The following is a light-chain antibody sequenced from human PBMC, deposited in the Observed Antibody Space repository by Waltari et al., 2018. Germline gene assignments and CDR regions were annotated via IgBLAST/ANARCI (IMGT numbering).Light chain of an antibody. J-gene: IGLJ3*02. V-gene: IGLV4-69*01. Sequence: QLVLTQSPSASASLGASVKFTCTLSSGHSSYAIAWHQQQPEKGPRYLMKINSADTRTRGNGIPDCFAVPSSGAQLYLTISSLQSEDEADYYCRTWGTGSWVFGGGTKLTVL. CDR1: SGHSSYA. CDR3: RTWGTGSWV. CDR2: INSADTR.